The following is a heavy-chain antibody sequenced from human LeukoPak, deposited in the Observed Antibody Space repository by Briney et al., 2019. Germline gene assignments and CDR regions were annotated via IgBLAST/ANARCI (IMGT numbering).Heavy chain of an antibody. Sequence: SETLSLTCSVSGGSIRNHYWSWIRQPPGEGLEWIGFTFYSGSTNYNPSLKNRVTISVDTSKNQFSLKLTSVTAADTAMYYCAREGSGDRYFDFWGQGTLVAVFS. D-gene: IGHD7-27*01. J-gene: IGHJ4*02. CDR1: GGSIRNHY. V-gene: IGHV4-59*11. CDR3: AREGSGDRYFDF. CDR2: TFYSGST.